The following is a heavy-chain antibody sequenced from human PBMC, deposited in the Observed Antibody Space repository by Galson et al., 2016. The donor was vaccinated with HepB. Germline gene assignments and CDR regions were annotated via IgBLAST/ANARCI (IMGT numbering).Heavy chain of an antibody. J-gene: IGHJ4*02. Sequence: QVQLQESGPGLVKPSQTLYLTCTVSGGSISSGHYYWSWIRQHPGKGLEWIGYIYYSGTTYYNPSLKGRVTISVDTSKNHFSLSPSAVTAAATAVDYWAGGVMYWGQGTLVTVSS. V-gene: IGHV4-31*03. D-gene: IGHD2-8*01. CDR2: IYYSGTT. CDR1: GGSISSGHYY. CDR3: AGGVMY.